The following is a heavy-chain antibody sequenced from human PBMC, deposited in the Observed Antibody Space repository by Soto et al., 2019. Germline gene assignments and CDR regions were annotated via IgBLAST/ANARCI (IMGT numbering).Heavy chain of an antibody. V-gene: IGHV3-21*01. D-gene: IGHD6-13*01. CDR3: TRDASRDSSARGWFDP. CDR2: ISSNSAYI. CDR1: GFTFRSFT. J-gene: IGHJ5*02. Sequence: GGSLRLSCAASGFTFRSFTMNWVRQAPGKGLEWVSTISSNSAYIYYTDALRGPFTISRDNAKNSLHLQMNSLRAEDTAVYYCTRDASRDSSARGWFDPWGPGTLVTVS.